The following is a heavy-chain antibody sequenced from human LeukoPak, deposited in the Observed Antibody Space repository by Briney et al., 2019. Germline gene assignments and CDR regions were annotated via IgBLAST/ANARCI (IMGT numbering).Heavy chain of an antibody. CDR3: ARLIRTTVAYYYDRSGPWYYYMDV. D-gene: IGHD3-22*01. CDR1: GGSISSGGYS. J-gene: IGHJ6*03. CDR2: INHSGST. Sequence: PSETLSLTCAVSGGSISSGGYSWSWIRQPPGKGLEWIGEINHSGSTNYNPSLKSRVTISINTPKNQLSLKLSSMSAADTAVYYCARLIRTTVAYYYDRSGPWYYYMDVWGKGTTVTISS. V-gene: IGHV4-34*01.